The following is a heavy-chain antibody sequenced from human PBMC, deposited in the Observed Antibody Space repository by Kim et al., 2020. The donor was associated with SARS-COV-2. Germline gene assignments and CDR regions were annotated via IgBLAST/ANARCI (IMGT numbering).Heavy chain of an antibody. CDR3: AKSFSGSYFGYDY. V-gene: IGHV3-30*18. CDR2: ISYDGSNK. D-gene: IGHD1-26*01. Sequence: GGSLRLSCAASGFTFNTYGMHWVRQAPGKGLEWVAVISYDGSNKYYADSVKGRFTISRDNSKNTLYLQMNSLRIEDTAVYYCAKSFSGSYFGYDYWGQGTLDTGSS. J-gene: IGHJ4*02. CDR1: GFTFNTYG.